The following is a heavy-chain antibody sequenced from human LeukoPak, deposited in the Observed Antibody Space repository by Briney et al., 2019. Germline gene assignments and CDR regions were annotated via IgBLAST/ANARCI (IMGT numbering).Heavy chain of an antibody. D-gene: IGHD4-23*01. V-gene: IGHV3-7*03. CDR3: AKDARTFGGTYFAY. J-gene: IGHJ4*02. CDR1: GFTFSSYW. CDR2: IREVGGVA. Sequence: GGSLRLSCAASGFTFSSYWMTWVRKAPGKGREGVANIREVGGVADYVGSLKGRFTVSRETSKAPLYLQMASRRAEDMAIISFAKDARTFGGTYFAYWGQGIQVTLSS.